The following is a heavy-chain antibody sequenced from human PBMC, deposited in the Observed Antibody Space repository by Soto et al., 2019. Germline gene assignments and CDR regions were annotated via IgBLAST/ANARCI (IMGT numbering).Heavy chain of an antibody. Sequence: ETLSLTCAVSGDPIRTHNWWGWIRQPPGKGLEWIGYIHYSEGTYYTPSLESRVTMSMDTSKNQFSLKLTSVTAADTAVYYCARRYGGNFDYWGQGTLVTVS. CDR1: GDPIRTHNW. CDR3: ARRYGGNFDY. V-gene: IGHV4-28*01. D-gene: IGHD1-26*01. CDR2: IHYSEGT. J-gene: IGHJ4*02.